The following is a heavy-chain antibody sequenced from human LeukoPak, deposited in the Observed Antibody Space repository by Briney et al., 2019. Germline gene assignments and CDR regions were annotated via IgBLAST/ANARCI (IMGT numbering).Heavy chain of an antibody. J-gene: IGHJ6*03. Sequence: SETLSLTCTVFGGSISSYYWSWIRQPPGKGLEWIGYIYYSGYTNYNPSLKSRVTISVDTSKNQFSLKLSSVTAADTAVYYCARTTMVRGTYYMDVWGKGTTVTISS. V-gene: IGHV4-59*01. CDR2: IYYSGYT. CDR1: GGSISSYY. CDR3: ARTTMVRGTYYMDV. D-gene: IGHD3-10*01.